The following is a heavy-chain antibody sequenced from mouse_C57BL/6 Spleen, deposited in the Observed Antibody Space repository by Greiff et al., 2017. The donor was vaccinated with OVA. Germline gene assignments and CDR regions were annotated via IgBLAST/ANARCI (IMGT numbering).Heavy chain of an antibody. J-gene: IGHJ3*01. V-gene: IGHV1-15*01. Sequence: VQGVESGAELVRPGASVTLSCKASGYTFTDYEMHWVKQTPVHGLEWIGAIDPETGGTAYNQKFKGKAILTADKSSSTAYMELRSLTSEDSAVYYCTRGNTGFAYWGQGTLVTVSA. CDR2: IDPETGGT. CDR3: TRGNTGFAY. CDR1: GYTFTDYE.